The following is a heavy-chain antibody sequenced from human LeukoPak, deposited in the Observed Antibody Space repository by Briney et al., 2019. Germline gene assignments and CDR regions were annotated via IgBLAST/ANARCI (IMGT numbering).Heavy chain of an antibody. CDR3: AVGHYYHSSGYLIDS. CDR1: GGSISTGDYY. CDR2: IYYSGST. D-gene: IGHD3-22*01. Sequence: PSETLSLTCTVSGGSISTGDYYWSWIRQPPGKGLEYIGYIYYSGSTYYNPSLKSRITISVDTSKNQFSLKLSSVPAADTAVYYCAVGHYYHSSGYLIDSWGQGTLVTVSS. V-gene: IGHV4-30-4*01. J-gene: IGHJ4*02.